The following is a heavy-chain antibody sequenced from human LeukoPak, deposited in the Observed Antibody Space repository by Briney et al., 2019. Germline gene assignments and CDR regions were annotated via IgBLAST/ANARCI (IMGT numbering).Heavy chain of an antibody. D-gene: IGHD2-15*01. CDR3: VRQGGWGGAASLIEF. CDR2: MFYRGST. J-gene: IGHJ4*02. Sequence: SETLSLTCTVSGVSISTSTHYWAWIRQPPGKGLEWFTCMFYRGSTYYNASLRSRVTLSVDTSMNQFSLKLSSVSAADTATFYCVRQGGWGGAASLIEFWGQGTLVTVSS. V-gene: IGHV4-39*01. CDR1: GVSISTSTHY.